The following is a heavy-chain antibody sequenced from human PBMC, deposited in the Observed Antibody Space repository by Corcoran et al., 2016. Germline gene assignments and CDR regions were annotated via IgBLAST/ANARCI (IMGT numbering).Heavy chain of an antibody. CDR3: ASSPGAHAYHI. J-gene: IGHJ3*02. CDR2: IYSGGST. V-gene: IGHV3-53*01. Sequence: EVQLVESGGGLIQPGGSLRLSCAASGFTVSSNYMNWVRQAPGKGLEWVSIIYSGGSTYYADSVKGRFTISRDNSKNTMYLQMNSLRAEDTAVYYGASSPGAHAYHIWGQGTMVTVSS. D-gene: IGHD3-10*01. CDR1: GFTVSSNY.